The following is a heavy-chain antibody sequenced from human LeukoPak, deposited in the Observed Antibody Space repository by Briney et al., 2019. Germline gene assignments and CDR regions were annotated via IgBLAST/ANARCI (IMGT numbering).Heavy chain of an antibody. Sequence: PSETLSLTCIVSSGSISSSSYYWGWIRQPPGKGLEWIGSIYYSGSTYYNPSLKSRVTISVDTSKNQFSLKMSSVTAADTAVYYCARQPYCSGTGCFNPNWFDPWGQGTLVIVSS. J-gene: IGHJ5*02. CDR1: SGSISSSSYY. CDR2: IYYSGST. CDR3: ARQPYCSGTGCFNPNWFDP. V-gene: IGHV4-39*01. D-gene: IGHD2-2*01.